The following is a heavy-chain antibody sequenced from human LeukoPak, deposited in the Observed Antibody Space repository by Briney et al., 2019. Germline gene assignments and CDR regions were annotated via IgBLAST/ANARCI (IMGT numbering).Heavy chain of an antibody. CDR2: ISAYNDNT. CDR1: GYTFTSYG. CDR3: ARAGYCSSTSCYPPEDY. D-gene: IGHD2-2*01. J-gene: IGHJ4*02. Sequence: GASVKVSCKASGYTFTSYGISWVRQAPGQGLEWMGWISAYNDNTNYAQKFQGRVTMTTDTSTSTAYMELRSLRSDDTAVYYCARAGYCSSTSCYPPEDYWGQGTLVTVSS. V-gene: IGHV1-18*01.